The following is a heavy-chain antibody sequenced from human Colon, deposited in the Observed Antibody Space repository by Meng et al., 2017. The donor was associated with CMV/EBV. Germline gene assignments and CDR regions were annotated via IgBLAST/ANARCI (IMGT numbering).Heavy chain of an antibody. Sequence: GESLKISCAASGFTFSNYGINWVRQAPGEGPEWVAFISSSSSTILYADSVQGRFTISRENAKNSLFLQMDSLRDEDTAVYYCARDGAAGFYGSGSYFFDFWGQGTLVTVSS. D-gene: IGHD3-10*01. J-gene: IGHJ4*02. CDR1: GFTFSNYG. CDR3: ARDGAAGFYGSGSYFFDF. V-gene: IGHV3-48*02. CDR2: ISSSSSTI.